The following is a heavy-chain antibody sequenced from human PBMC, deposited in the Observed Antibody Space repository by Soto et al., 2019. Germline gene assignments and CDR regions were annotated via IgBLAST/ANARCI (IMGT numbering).Heavy chain of an antibody. V-gene: IGHV3-23*01. CDR3: AKDDGEDIVVVVAATGAFDI. J-gene: IGHJ3*02. CDR2: ISGSGGST. D-gene: IGHD2-15*01. Sequence: GGSLRLSCAASGFTFSSYAMSWVRQAPGKGLEWVSAISGSGGSTYYAESEKGRFTISRDNSKNTLYLQMNSLRAEDTAVYYCAKDDGEDIVVVVAATGAFDIWGQGTMVTVSS. CDR1: GFTFSSYA.